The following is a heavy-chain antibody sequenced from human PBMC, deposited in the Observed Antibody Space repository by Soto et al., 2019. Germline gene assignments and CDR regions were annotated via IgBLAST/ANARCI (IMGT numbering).Heavy chain of an antibody. CDR2: INAANGDT. D-gene: IGHD6-13*01. Sequence: ASVKVSCKASGYTFPSYGIHWVRQAPGQRLEWMGWINAANGDTKYSPKFQGRVTITRGTSASTAYMELSSLRSEDTAVYYCVRRHVSATGIDWFDPWGQGTLVTVSS. CDR1: GYTFPSYG. V-gene: IGHV1-3*01. CDR3: VRRHVSATGIDWFDP. J-gene: IGHJ5*02.